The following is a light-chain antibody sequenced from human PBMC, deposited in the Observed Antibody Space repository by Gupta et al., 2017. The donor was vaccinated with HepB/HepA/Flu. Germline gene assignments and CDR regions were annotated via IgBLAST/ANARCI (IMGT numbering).Light chain of an antibody. Sequence: IVLTPSPATLSLSPGGKATLSCRASQSISNSLALAWYHQKPGQAPRLLIYDTLNRATGVPARFSSSGSWRDFTLTISSLEAEDFAVYYCQQRSNWPPVSFGQGTRVEIK. V-gene: IGKV3-11*02. CDR2: DTL. J-gene: IGKJ5*01. CDR1: QSISNS. CDR3: QQRSNWPPVS.